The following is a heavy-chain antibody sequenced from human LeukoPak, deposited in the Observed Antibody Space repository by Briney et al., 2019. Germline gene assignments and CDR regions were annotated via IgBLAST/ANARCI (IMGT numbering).Heavy chain of an antibody. CDR1: GYTFTGYY. J-gene: IGHJ5*02. Sequence: ASVKLSCKASGYTFTGYYMHWVRQAPGQGLEWMGWINPNSGGTNYAQKFQGRVTMTRDTSISTAYMELSRLRSDDTAVYYCARDPGSDNWFDPWGQGTLVTVSS. V-gene: IGHV1-2*02. CDR3: ARDPGSDNWFDP. D-gene: IGHD3-10*01. CDR2: INPNSGGT.